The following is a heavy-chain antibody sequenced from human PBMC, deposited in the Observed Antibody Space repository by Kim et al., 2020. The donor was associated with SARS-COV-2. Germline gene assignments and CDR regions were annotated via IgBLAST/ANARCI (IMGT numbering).Heavy chain of an antibody. D-gene: IGHD3-10*01. Sequence: AQKFQGRVTMTEDTSTDTAYMELSSLRSEDTAVYYCATIMVRGVINWFDPWGQGTLVTVSS. V-gene: IGHV1-24*01. J-gene: IGHJ5*02. CDR3: ATIMVRGVINWFDP.